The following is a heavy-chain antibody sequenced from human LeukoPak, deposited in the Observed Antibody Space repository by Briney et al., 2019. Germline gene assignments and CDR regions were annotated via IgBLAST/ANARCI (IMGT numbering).Heavy chain of an antibody. CDR1: GCTFTGYY. J-gene: IGHJ4*02. Sequence: ASVKVSCKASGCTFTGYYMHWVRQAPGQGLEWMGRINPNSGGTNYAQKFQGRVTMTRDTSISTAYMELSRLRSDDTAVYYCARDSGEVNGNFDYWGQGTLVTVSS. CDR3: ARDSGEVNGNFDY. CDR2: INPNSGGT. V-gene: IGHV1-2*06. D-gene: IGHD3-10*01.